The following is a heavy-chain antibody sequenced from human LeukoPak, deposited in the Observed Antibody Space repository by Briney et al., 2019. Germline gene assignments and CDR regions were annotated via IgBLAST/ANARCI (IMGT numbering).Heavy chain of an antibody. D-gene: IGHD4-17*01. V-gene: IGHV4-39*01. CDR3: ARVPTVTFFDY. J-gene: IGHJ4*02. CDR1: GGSISSSSYY. Sequence: SETLSLTCTVSGGSISSSSYYWGWIRQPPGKGLEWIGTIYYSGSTYYNPSLKSRVTISVDTSKDRFSLKLSSVTAADTAVYYCARVPTVTFFDYWGQGTLVTVSS. CDR2: IYYSGST.